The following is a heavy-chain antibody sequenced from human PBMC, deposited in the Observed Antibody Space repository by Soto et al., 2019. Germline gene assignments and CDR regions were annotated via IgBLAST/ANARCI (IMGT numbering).Heavy chain of an antibody. CDR2: ISAYNGNT. CDR1: GYTFTSYG. V-gene: IGHV1-18*04. D-gene: IGHD6-13*01. Sequence: QVQLVQSGAEVKKPGASVKVSCKASGYTFTSYGISWVRQAPGQGLEWMGWISAYNGNTNYAQKLQGRVTRTTDTSTSTAYMELRSLRSDDTAVYYCARVLRDSSSGYSHYYYGMDVWGQGTTVTVSS. J-gene: IGHJ6*02. CDR3: ARVLRDSSSGYSHYYYGMDV.